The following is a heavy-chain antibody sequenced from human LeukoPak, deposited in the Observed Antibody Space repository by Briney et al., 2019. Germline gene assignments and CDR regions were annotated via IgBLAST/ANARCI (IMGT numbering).Heavy chain of an antibody. V-gene: IGHV1-69*05. CDR3: ARDSLIIVVPAAMSGWFDP. J-gene: IGHJ5*02. CDR2: IIPIFGTA. Sequence: SVKVSCKASGGTFISYAISWVRQAPGQGLEWMGGIIPIFGTANYAQKFQGRVTMTRDTSTSTVYMELSSLRSEDTAVYYCARDSLIIVVPAAMSGWFDPWGQGTLVTVSS. CDR1: GGTFISYA. D-gene: IGHD2-2*01.